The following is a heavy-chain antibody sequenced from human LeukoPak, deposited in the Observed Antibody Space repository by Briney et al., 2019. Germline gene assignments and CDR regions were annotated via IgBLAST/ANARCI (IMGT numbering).Heavy chain of an antibody. CDR2: ISYDGSNK. J-gene: IGHJ4*02. Sequence: GRSLRLSCAASGFTFSSYGMHWVRQAPGKGLEGVAVISYDGSNKYYADSVKGRFTISRDNSKNTLYLQMNSLRAEDTAVYYCAKDFQIPVGATKWGSLFDYWGQGTLVTVSS. CDR3: AKDFQIPVGATKWGSLFDY. V-gene: IGHV3-30*18. D-gene: IGHD1-26*01. CDR1: GFTFSSYG.